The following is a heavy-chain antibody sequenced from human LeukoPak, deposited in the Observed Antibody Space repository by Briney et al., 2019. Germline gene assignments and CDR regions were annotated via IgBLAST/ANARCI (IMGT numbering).Heavy chain of an antibody. CDR1: GFTFSSYS. D-gene: IGHD3-3*01. Sequence: PGGSLRLSCAASGFTFSSYSMNWVRQAPGQGLEWVSSISSTAATTYYADSVRGRFTISRDNSNNTLYLQMNSLRAEDTALYFCVKDSRTFGVSWYFDLWGRGTLVTVSS. CDR3: VKDSRTFGVSWYFDL. V-gene: IGHV3-23*01. CDR2: ISSTAATT. J-gene: IGHJ2*01.